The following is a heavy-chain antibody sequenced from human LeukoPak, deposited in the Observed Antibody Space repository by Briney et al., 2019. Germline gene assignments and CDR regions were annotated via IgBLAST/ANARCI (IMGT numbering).Heavy chain of an antibody. CDR1: GFTFDDYA. CDR3: AKDMWQIEYYGMDV. D-gene: IGHD2-21*01. J-gene: IGHJ6*01. V-gene: IGHV3-9*01. CDR2: ISCNSCSI. Sequence: PGRSLRLSCAASGFTFDDYAMHWVRQAPGKGLEWVSGISCNSCSIGYADSVKGRFTISRANAKNSLYLQTNSLRADDTALYYCAKDMWQIEYYGMDVWGQGTTVTVSS.